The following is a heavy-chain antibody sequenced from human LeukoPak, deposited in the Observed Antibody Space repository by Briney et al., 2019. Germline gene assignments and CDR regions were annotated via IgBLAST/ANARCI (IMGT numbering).Heavy chain of an antibody. D-gene: IGHD3-22*01. Sequence: GESLKISCKGSGYSFTSYWIGWVRQMPGKGPEWMGIIYPGDSDTRYSPSFQGQVTISADKSISTAYLQWSSLKASDTAMYYCARLVKTTMIGEEIPNWFDPWGQGTLVTVSS. J-gene: IGHJ5*02. CDR2: IYPGDSDT. CDR1: GYSFTSYW. V-gene: IGHV5-51*01. CDR3: ARLVKTTMIGEEIPNWFDP.